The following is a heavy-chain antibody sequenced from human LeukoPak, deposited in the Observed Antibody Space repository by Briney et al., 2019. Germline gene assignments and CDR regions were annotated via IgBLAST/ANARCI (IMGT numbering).Heavy chain of an antibody. V-gene: IGHV3-48*02. D-gene: IGHD6-19*01. CDR2: ISSSGTNT. CDR3: ARDYGWSFDY. J-gene: IGHJ4*02. CDR1: GFTFSTYS. Sequence: GGSLRLSCAASGFTFSTYSLNWVRQAPGKGLEWVSYISSSGTNTEHADSVKGRFTISRDNAKNSLSLQMNSLRDEDTAVYYCARDYGWSFDYWGQGTLVTVSS.